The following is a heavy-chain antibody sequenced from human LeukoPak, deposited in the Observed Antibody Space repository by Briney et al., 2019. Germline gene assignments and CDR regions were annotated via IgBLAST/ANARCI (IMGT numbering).Heavy chain of an antibody. J-gene: IGHJ6*03. CDR3: ASSGGVNFQSYYYYYMDV. CDR2: IYNDGNT. V-gene: IGHV3-53*01. CDR1: GFNVSSNY. Sequence: GGSLRLSCAASGFNVSSNYMSWVRQAPGKGLEWVSVIYNDGNTYYVESVKGRFTISRDNSKNTLYLHMNSLRAEDTAVYYCASSGGVNFQSYYYYYMDVWGKGTTVTVSS. D-gene: IGHD1-26*01.